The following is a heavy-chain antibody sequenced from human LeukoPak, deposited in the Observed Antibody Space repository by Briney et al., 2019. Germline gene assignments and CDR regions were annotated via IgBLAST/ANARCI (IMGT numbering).Heavy chain of an antibody. Sequence: GGSLRLSCAASGFTFSSYEMNWVRQAPGKGLEWVSYISSSGSTIYHADSVKGRFTISRDNAKNSLYLQMNSLRAEDTAVYYCARNSIAAEIFDYWGQGTLVTVSS. CDR1: GFTFSSYE. CDR2: ISSSGSTI. V-gene: IGHV3-48*03. CDR3: ARNSIAAEIFDY. D-gene: IGHD6-13*01. J-gene: IGHJ4*02.